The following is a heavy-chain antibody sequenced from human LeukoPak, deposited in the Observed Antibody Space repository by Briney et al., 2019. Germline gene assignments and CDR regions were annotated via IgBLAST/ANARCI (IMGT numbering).Heavy chain of an antibody. CDR3: ARLSTVTTSFDY. V-gene: IGHV4-59*12. CDR2: IYDSGST. J-gene: IGHJ4*02. Sequence: SETLSLTCTVSGGSISSYYWSWIRQPPGKGLEWIGFIYDSGSTNYNPSLKSRVTMSVDTSKNQFSLKLSSVTAADTAVYYCARLSTVTTSFDYWGQGTLVTVSS. D-gene: IGHD4-17*01. CDR1: GGSISSYY.